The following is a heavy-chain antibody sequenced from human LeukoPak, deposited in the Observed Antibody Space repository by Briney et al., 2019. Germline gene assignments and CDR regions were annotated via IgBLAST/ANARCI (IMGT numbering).Heavy chain of an antibody. CDR3: VKGSLQQLIRGPCDY. J-gene: IGHJ4*02. CDR2: ISANGGST. V-gene: IGHV3-64D*06. Sequence: RGSLRLSCSASGFTFTDYTMHWVRQAPGKGLEYVSAISANGGSTYYADSEKGRFTISRDDSKNTLYLQMSGLRAEDTALYYCVKGSLQQLIRGPCDYWGQGTLLTVSS. D-gene: IGHD4-11*01. CDR1: GFTFTDYT.